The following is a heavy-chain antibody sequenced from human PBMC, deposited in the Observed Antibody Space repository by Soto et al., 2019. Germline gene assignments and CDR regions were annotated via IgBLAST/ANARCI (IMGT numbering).Heavy chain of an antibody. J-gene: IGHJ4*02. Sequence: EVQLVESGGGLVQPGGSLRLSCAASGFTFNRYWMKWVRQAPGRGLEWMGNINQDGSEKHYVDSVNGRFTISRDNAKASVYLQMNRLKAEDTAMYYCARGGYDYSKPFDYWGQGTLVTVSS. CDR2: INQDGSEK. D-gene: IGHD4-4*01. V-gene: IGHV3-7*04. CDR1: GFTFNRYW. CDR3: ARGGYDYSKPFDY.